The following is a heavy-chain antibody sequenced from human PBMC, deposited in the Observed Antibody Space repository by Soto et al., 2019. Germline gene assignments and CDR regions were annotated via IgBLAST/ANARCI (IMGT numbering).Heavy chain of an antibody. V-gene: IGHV3-9*01. CDR3: SIDIRYYDSSGYYYAESFQH. CDR1: GFTFDDYA. D-gene: IGHD3-22*01. J-gene: IGHJ1*01. Sequence: GGSLRLSCAASGFTFDDYAMHWVRQAPGKGLEWVSGISWNSGSIGYADSVKGRFIISRDNAKNSLYLQMNSPRAEDTALYYYSIDIRYYDSSGYYYAESFQHWGEGTVVTVSS. CDR2: ISWNSGSI.